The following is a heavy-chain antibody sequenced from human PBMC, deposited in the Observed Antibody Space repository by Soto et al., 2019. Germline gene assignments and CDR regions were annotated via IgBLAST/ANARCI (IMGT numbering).Heavy chain of an antibody. CDR1: GGSLSDGDYF. CDR2: IFDSGTT. Sequence: SETLSLTCSVSGGSLSDGDYFWSWIRQPPGKGLEWIGHIFDSGTTYTNPSLRSQVAISLDTSKNHFSLTLSSVTAADTAVYYCARGPSGDKVHYWGQGALVTVSS. J-gene: IGHJ4*02. CDR3: ARGPSGDKVHY. V-gene: IGHV4-30-4*01. D-gene: IGHD7-27*01.